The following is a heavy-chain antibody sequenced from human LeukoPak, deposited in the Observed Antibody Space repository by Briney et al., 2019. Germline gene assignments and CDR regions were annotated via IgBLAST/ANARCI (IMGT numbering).Heavy chain of an antibody. CDR2: IKQDGSEK. Sequence: PGGSLRLSCAASGFTLSSYWMSWVRQAPGKGLEWVANIKQDGSEKYYVDSVKGRFTISRDNAKNSLYLQVNSLRAEDTAVYYCARGAFRFDYWGQGTLVTVSS. CDR1: GFTLSSYW. CDR3: ARGAFRFDY. J-gene: IGHJ4*02. V-gene: IGHV3-7*01.